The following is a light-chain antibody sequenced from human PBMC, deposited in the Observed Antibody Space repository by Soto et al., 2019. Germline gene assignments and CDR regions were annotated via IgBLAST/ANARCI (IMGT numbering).Light chain of an antibody. CDR2: GAS. V-gene: IGKV1-39*01. CDR1: QSVRNY. J-gene: IGKJ5*01. CDR3: QQSYSTPLRIT. Sequence: DIQMTQSPSSLSASVGDSVTITCRASQSVRNYLNWYQHKPGKAPKLLIYGASRLQTGVPSRFSGSGSGTDFTLTVSSLQPEDFATYYCQQSYSTPLRITFGQGTRLEIK.